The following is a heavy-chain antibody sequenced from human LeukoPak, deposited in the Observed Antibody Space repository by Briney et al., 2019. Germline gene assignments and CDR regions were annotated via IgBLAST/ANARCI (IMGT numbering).Heavy chain of an antibody. CDR1: GFTFSSYG. J-gene: IGHJ4*02. D-gene: IGHD3-10*01. V-gene: IGHV3-30*03. Sequence: AGGSLRLSCAASGFTFSSYGMHWVRQAPGKGLEWVAVISYDGSNKYYADSVKGRFTISRDNSKNTLYLQMNSLRADDTAVYYCARDSYYGSAQNSFPADYWGQGTLVTVSS. CDR3: ARDSYYGSAQNSFPADY. CDR2: ISYDGSNK.